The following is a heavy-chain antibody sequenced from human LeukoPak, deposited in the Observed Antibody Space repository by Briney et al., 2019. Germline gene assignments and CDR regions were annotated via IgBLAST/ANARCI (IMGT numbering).Heavy chain of an antibody. D-gene: IGHD6-19*01. CDR3: ARAGPGSGWYFDY. CDR2: ISPYNGNT. CDR1: GYDFTSVG. Sequence: VASVKVSCKASGYDFTSVGITWVRRAPGQGLEWMGWISPYNGNTRYAQKFQGRVAMTTDTSTTTAYMELRGLGFNDTAVYYCARAGPGSGWYFDYWGQGTLVTVSS. V-gene: IGHV1-18*01. J-gene: IGHJ4*02.